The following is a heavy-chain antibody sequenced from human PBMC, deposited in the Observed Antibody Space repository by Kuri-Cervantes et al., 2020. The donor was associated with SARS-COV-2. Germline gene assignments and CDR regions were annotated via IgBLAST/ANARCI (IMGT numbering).Heavy chain of an antibody. CDR2: ISSSSSYI. J-gene: IGHJ4*02. CDR3: AREAFGYCSGGSCYSHY. Sequence: GGSLRLSCAASGFTFSSYEMNWVRQAPGKGLEWVSSISSSSSYIYYADSVKGRFTISRDNAKNSLYLQMNSLRAEDTAVYYCAREAFGYCSGGSCYSHYWGQGTLVTVSS. V-gene: IGHV3-21*01. CDR1: GFTFSSYE. D-gene: IGHD2-15*01.